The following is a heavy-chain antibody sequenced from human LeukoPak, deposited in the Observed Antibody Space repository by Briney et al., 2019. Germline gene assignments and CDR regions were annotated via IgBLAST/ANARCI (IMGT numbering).Heavy chain of an antibody. V-gene: IGHV4-34*01. Sequence: PSETLSLTCAVYGGSFSGYYWSWIRQPPGKGLEWIGEINHSGSINYNPSLKSRVTISVDTSKNQFSLKLSSVTAADTAVYYCARELDYYNYFDYWGQGILVTVSS. CDR3: ARELDYYNYFDY. CDR2: INHSGSI. D-gene: IGHD1-26*01. J-gene: IGHJ4*02. CDR1: GGSFSGYY.